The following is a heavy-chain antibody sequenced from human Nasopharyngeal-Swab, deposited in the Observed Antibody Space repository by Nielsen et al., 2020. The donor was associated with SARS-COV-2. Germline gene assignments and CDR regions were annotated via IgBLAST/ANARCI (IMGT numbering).Heavy chain of an antibody. CDR2: ITWNSGGI. J-gene: IGHJ4*02. V-gene: IGHV3-9*01. CDR3: AKLGAQGAVADHFDS. Sequence: SLKISCAAPGFTFDDYAMHWVRQAPGKGLEWVSGITWNSGGIGYADSVKGRFTISRDNAKNSLYLQMNSLRPEDTALYYCAKLGAQGAVADHFDSWGQGTLVTVSS. D-gene: IGHD6-19*01. CDR1: GFTFDDYA.